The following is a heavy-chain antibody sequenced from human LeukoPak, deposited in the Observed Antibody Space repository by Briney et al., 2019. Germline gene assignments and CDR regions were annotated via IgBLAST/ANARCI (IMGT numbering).Heavy chain of an antibody. CDR1: GFTVSSNY. CDR3: AREVWDYYDFWSGYCDY. Sequence: GSLRLSCSASGFTVSSNYLSWVRQAPGKGLGWVSVIYRGGSTYYADSVKGRFTISRDNSKNTLYLQMNSLRAEDTAVYYCAREVWDYYDFWSGYCDYWGQGTLVTVSS. J-gene: IGHJ4*02. CDR2: IYRGGST. V-gene: IGHV3-53*01. D-gene: IGHD3-3*01.